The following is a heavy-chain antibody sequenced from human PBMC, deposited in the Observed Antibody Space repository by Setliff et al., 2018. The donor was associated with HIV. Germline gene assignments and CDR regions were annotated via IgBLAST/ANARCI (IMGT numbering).Heavy chain of an antibody. CDR2: INHSGST. Sequence: PSETLSLTCAVYGGSFSDYYWSWIRQPPGKGLEWIGEINHSGSTNYNPSLKRRVTISVDTSKNQFSLKLNSVTAADAAVYYCASFFVTTVTNQDYWGQGTPVTVSS. CDR3: ASFFVTTVTNQDY. J-gene: IGHJ4*02. D-gene: IGHD4-17*01. CDR1: GGSFSDYY. V-gene: IGHV4-34*01.